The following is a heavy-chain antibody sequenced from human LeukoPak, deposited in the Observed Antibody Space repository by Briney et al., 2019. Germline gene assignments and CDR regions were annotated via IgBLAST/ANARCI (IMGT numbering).Heavy chain of an antibody. CDR3: AKDGDYGDYWHYNYMDV. V-gene: IGHV3-23*01. D-gene: IGHD4-17*01. CDR1: GFTFSTNV. CDR2: ISGSGLST. J-gene: IGHJ6*03. Sequence: GGSLRLSCAASGFTFSTNVMNWVCQSPGKGLEWVSGISGSGLSTFYADSVKGRFTISRDNSKNTLFLHMNSLRAEDTAVYYCAKDGDYGDYWHYNYMDVWGKGTTVTISS.